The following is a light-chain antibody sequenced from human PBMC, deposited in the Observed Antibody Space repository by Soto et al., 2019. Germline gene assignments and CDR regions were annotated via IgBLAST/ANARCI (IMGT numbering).Light chain of an antibody. V-gene: IGLV2-23*01. CDR2: RGT. CDR1: SSDVGAYDA. Sequence: QSVLAQPASVSGSPGQSITISCTGTSSDVGAYDAVSWYQQYPGKAPQVIIYRGTKRPSGVSSRFSGSVSGNTASLIVSGLQSEDEAEYFCCSSAPESTYVFGTGTKLTVL. CDR3: CSSAPESTYV. J-gene: IGLJ1*01.